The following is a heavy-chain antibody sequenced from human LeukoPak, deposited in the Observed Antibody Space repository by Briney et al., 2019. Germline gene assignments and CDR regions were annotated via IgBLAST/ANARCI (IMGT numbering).Heavy chain of an antibody. Sequence: PSETLSLTCAVYGGSFSGYYWSWVRQPPGEGLEWIGEIYESGTTKYNPSLKSRVAISMVPSKQQFSLRLSSVTAADTAVYYCARGAWATRLASWGLGTPVSVSS. V-gene: IGHV4-34*01. CDR3: ARGAWATRLAS. CDR1: GGSFSGYY. J-gene: IGHJ4*02. CDR2: IYESGTT. D-gene: IGHD2-15*01.